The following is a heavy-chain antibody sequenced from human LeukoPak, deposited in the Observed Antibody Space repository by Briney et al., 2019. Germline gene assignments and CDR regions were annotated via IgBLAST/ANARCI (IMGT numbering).Heavy chain of an antibody. CDR3: AGGYSGSYLDY. Sequence: GGSLRLSCAASGFIFSSYTIHWVRRAPGKGLEWVALISYDGSNKNYVDSVKGRFTISRDNSKTTVYLQMDTLRAEDTAIYYCAGGYSGSYLDYWGQGTLVIVSS. V-gene: IGHV3-30-3*01. D-gene: IGHD1-26*01. CDR1: GFIFSSYT. J-gene: IGHJ4*02. CDR2: ISYDGSNK.